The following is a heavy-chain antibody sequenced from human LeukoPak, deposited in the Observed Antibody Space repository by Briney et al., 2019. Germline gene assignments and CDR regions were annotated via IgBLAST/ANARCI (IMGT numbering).Heavy chain of an antibody. CDR3: ARETRYYDFWSGLNTQYYFDY. V-gene: IGHV1-46*01. J-gene: IGHJ4*02. Sequence: GGSLRLSCAASGFTFTSYYMHWVRQAPGQGLEWMGIINPSGGSTSYAQKFQGRVTMTRDTSTSTVYMELSSLRSEDTAVYYCARETRYYDFWSGLNTQYYFDYWGQGTLVTVSS. CDR2: INPSGGST. D-gene: IGHD3-3*01. CDR1: GFTFTSYY.